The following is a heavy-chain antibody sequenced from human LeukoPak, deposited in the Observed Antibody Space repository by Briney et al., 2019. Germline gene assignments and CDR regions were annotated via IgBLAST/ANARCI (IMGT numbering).Heavy chain of an antibody. J-gene: IGHJ4*02. D-gene: IGHD5-18*01. CDR3: ARSGYSYDLHFDY. V-gene: IGHV4-59*08. CDR1: GGSISSYY. CDR2: IYYSGST. Sequence: SETLSLTCTVSGGSISSYYWSWIRQPPGKGLEWIGYIYYSGSTNYNPSLKSRVTISVDTSKNQFSLKLSSVTAADTAVYYCARSGYSYDLHFDYWGQGTLVTVSS.